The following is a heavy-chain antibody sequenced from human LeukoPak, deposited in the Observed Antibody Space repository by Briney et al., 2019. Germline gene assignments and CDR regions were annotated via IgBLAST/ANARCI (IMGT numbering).Heavy chain of an antibody. J-gene: IGHJ4*02. D-gene: IGHD3-22*01. CDR3: ARESNYYDSSGYEN. CDR1: GGTFSSYV. V-gene: IGHV1-69*06. CDR2: IIPIFGTA. Sequence: SVKVSCKASGGTFSSYVIGWVRQAPGQGLEWMGGIIPIFGTANYAQKFQGRVTITADKSTSTAYMELSSLRSEDTAVYYCARESNYYDSSGYENWGQGTLVTVSS.